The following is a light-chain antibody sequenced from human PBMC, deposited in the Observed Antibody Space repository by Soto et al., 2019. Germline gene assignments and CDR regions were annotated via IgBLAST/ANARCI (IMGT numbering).Light chain of an antibody. Sequence: EIVMTQSPATLSVSPGERATLSCRACQSVSGNLAWYQQKPGQAPRLLIYGASTRATGIPARFSGSGSGTEFTLTISSLQSEDFAVYYCQQYNNWPPFTFGPGTKVDIK. CDR3: QQYNNWPPFT. CDR1: QSVSGN. J-gene: IGKJ3*01. CDR2: GAS. V-gene: IGKV3-15*01.